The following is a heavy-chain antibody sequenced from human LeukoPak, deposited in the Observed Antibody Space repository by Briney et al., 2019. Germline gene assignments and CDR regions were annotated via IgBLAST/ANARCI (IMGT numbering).Heavy chain of an antibody. CDR1: GYSFSSYW. CDR2: IDPGDSLT. CDR3: ARRYGSGSSIDQ. Sequence: GESLKISCKGSGYSFSSYWISWVRQMPGKGLEWMGRIDPGDSLTKYRPSLEGRVTISVDKSITTAYLQWSSLKASDTAMYYCARRYGSGSSIDQWGQGTLVTVSS. D-gene: IGHD3-10*01. J-gene: IGHJ4*02. V-gene: IGHV5-10-1*01.